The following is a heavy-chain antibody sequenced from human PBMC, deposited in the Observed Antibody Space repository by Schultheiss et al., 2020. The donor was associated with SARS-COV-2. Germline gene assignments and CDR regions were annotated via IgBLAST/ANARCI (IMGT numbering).Heavy chain of an antibody. V-gene: IGHV3-48*04. CDR3: ARSASEDSSGYFDY. Sequence: GGSLRLSCAASGFTFSSYWMSWVRQAPGKGLEWVSYISSSSSTIYYADSVKGRFTISRDNAKNSLYLQMNSLRAEDTAVYYCARSASEDSSGYFDYWGQGTLVTVSS. CDR1: GFTFSSYW. D-gene: IGHD3-22*01. CDR2: ISSSSSTI. J-gene: IGHJ4*02.